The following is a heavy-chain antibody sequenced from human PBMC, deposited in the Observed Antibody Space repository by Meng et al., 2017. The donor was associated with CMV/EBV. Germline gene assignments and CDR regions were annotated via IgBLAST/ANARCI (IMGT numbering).Heavy chain of an antibody. CDR2: IKQDGSEK. Sequence: GESLKISCAASGFTFSSYWMSWVRQAPGKGLEWVANIKQDGSEKYYVDSVKGRFTISRDNAKNSLYLQMNSLRAEDTAVYYCARDRSKVTLFRVPTYYCDYWGQGTLVTVSS. CDR1: GFTFSSYW. D-gene: IGHD4-11*01. V-gene: IGHV3-7*01. J-gene: IGHJ4*02. CDR3: ARDRSKVTLFRVPTYYCDY.